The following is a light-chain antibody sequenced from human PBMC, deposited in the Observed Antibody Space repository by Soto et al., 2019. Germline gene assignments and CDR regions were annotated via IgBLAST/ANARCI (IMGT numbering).Light chain of an antibody. CDR1: QSISSW. Sequence: DIQMSLSPSTLSAYVGDRVTITCRASQSISSWLAWYQQKPGKAPKLLIYKASSLESGVPSRFSGSGSGTEFTLTISSLQPDDFVTYYCQQYNSYSPTFGQRTKVDI. V-gene: IGKV1-5*03. CDR2: KAS. CDR3: QQYNSYSPT. J-gene: IGKJ1*01.